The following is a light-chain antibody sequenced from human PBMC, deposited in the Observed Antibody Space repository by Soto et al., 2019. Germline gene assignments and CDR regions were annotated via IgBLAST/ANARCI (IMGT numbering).Light chain of an antibody. Sequence: QSVLTQSPSASASLGASVKLTCTLSSAHSSYAIAWHQQQPEKGPRYLMKLNSDGSHNKGDGIPDRFSGSSSGAERYLTISRLQSEDEADYYCQTRGTGIVVFGGGTKLTVL. CDR2: LNSDGSH. V-gene: IGLV4-69*01. CDR3: QTRGTGIVV. CDR1: SAHSSYA. J-gene: IGLJ2*01.